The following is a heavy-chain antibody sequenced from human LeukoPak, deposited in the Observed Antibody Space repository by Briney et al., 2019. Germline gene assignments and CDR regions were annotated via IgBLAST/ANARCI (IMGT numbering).Heavy chain of an antibody. J-gene: IGHJ4*02. CDR3: ARGLYGDYRSGGY. Sequence: ASVKVSCKASGYTFTSYYMHWVRQAPGQGLEWMGITNPSGGSTSYARKFQGRVTMTRDMSTSTVYMELSSLRSEDTAVYCCARGLYGDYRSGGYWGQGTLVTVSS. CDR1: GYTFTSYY. V-gene: IGHV1-46*01. CDR2: TNPSGGST. D-gene: IGHD4-17*01.